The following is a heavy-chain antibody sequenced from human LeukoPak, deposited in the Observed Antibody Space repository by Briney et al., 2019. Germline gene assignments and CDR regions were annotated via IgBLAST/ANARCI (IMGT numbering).Heavy chain of an antibody. V-gene: IGHV4-39*07. J-gene: IGHJ4*02. CDR2: IYYSGST. CDR1: GGSISSSSYY. Sequence: SETLSLTCTVSGGSISSSSYYWGWIRQPPGKGLEWIGSIYYSGSTYYNPSLKSRVTISVDTSKNQFSLKLSSVTAADTAVYYCASRLGVWNYWGQGTLVTVSS. CDR3: ASRLGVWNY. D-gene: IGHD5/OR15-5a*01.